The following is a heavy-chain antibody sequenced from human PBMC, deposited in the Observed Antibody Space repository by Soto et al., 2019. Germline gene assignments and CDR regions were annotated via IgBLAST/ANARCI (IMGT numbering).Heavy chain of an antibody. D-gene: IGHD1-26*01. J-gene: IGHJ3*01. CDR3: ARPYSETYWAAFDV. CDR1: GGSISSYY. CDR2: IYYSGSS. V-gene: IGHV4-59*01. Sequence: QVLLQESGPGLVKPSETLSLTCTVSGGSISSYYWSWIRQPPGKGLEWIGYIYYSGSSNYNPSLKRRVTISLDTSKNQFSLKLRSVTAADTTVYYCARPYSETYWAAFDVWGQGTMVTVSS.